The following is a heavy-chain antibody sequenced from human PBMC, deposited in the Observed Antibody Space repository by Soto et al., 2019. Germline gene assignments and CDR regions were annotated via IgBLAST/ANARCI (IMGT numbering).Heavy chain of an antibody. J-gene: IGHJ4*02. CDR1: GYTFTSYG. CDR2: ISAHNGNT. CDR3: AGGRYGDY. V-gene: IGHV1-18*01. D-gene: IGHD1-1*01. Sequence: QVHLVQSGAEVKKPGASVKVSCKGSGYTFTSYGITWVRRDPGQGLEWMGWISAHNGNTDYAQRLQGRVTVTRDTSTSTAYMEVRSLRSDDTAVYYCAGGRYGDYWGQGALVTVSS.